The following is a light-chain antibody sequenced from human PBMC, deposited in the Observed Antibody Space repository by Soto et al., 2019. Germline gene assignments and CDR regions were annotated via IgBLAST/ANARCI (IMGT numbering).Light chain of an antibody. CDR3: NSYTRSSTDV. V-gene: IGLV2-14*01. J-gene: IGLJ1*01. Sequence: QSALTQPASVSGSPGQSITISCTGTSSDVGGYDYVSWYQQHPGKAPKLMIYDVNNRPSGISSRFSGSKSGNTASLTISGLQAEDEADYYCNSYTRSSTDVFGSGTKVTVL. CDR1: SSDVGGYDY. CDR2: DVN.